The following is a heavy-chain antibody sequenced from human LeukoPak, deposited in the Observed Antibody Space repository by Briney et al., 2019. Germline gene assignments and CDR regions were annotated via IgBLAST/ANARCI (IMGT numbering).Heavy chain of an antibody. J-gene: IGHJ3*02. V-gene: IGHV4-34*01. Sequence: SETLSLTCAVYGGSFSGYYWSWIRQPPGKGLEWIGEINHSGSTNYNPSLKSRVTISVDTSKNQFSLKLSSVTAADTAVYYCASRQSVEMATIGAFDIWGQGTMVTVSS. CDR3: ASRQSVEMATIGAFDI. CDR1: GGSFSGYY. CDR2: INHSGST. D-gene: IGHD5-24*01.